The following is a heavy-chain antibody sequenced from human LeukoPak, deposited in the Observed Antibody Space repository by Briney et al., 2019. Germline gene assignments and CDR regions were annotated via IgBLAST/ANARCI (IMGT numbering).Heavy chain of an antibody. D-gene: IGHD5-18*01. CDR1: GFNANNNY. J-gene: IGHJ4*02. CDR3: ARDLGYTHGFGY. Sequence: PGGSLRLSCAASGFNANNNYMRWVRQAPGKGLERVSIIYGGGATYYAGSVKGRFSMSRDNSTNTLYLQMNSLRAEDTAVYYCARDLGYTHGFGYWGQGTLVTVSS. V-gene: IGHV3-53*01. CDR2: IYGGGAT.